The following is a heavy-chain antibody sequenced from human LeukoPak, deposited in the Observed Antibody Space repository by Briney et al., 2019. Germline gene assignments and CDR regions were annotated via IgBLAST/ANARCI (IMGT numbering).Heavy chain of an antibody. D-gene: IGHD1-26*01. CDR3: ARGARGSYSY. Sequence: PSETLSLTCTVSGGSISTYSWTWIRQPPGKGLEWIGYIFYSGSTNYNPSLKSRVTISVDTSKNQFSLNLSSVTAADTAVYYCARGARGSYSYWGQGTLVTVSS. CDR2: IFYSGST. V-gene: IGHV4-59*08. J-gene: IGHJ4*02. CDR1: GGSISTYS.